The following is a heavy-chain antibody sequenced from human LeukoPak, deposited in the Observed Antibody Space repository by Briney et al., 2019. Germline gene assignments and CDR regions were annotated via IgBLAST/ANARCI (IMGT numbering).Heavy chain of an antibody. CDR3: ARERYPVPFFDY. D-gene: IGHD2-15*01. Sequence: LSLTCTVSGYSISSGYYWGWIRQPPGKGLEWVAVISYDGGNKYYADSVKGRFTISRDNSKNTLYLQMNSLRAEDTAVYYCARERYPVPFFDYWGQGTLVTVSS. J-gene: IGHJ4*02. V-gene: IGHV3-30*03. CDR1: GYSISSGY. CDR2: ISYDGGNK.